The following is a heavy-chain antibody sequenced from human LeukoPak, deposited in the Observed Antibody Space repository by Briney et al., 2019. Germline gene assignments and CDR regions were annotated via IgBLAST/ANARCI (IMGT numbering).Heavy chain of an antibody. D-gene: IGHD6-6*01. CDR3: VRDYPGKIAALEY. V-gene: IGHV3-21*01. CDR1: GFTYSNYF. J-gene: IGHJ4*02. Sequence: GGSLRLSCVASGFTYSNYFMNWVRQAPGKGLEWVSSISARSNYIYYADSVKGRFTISRDNAGASLYLHMSSLRAEDTAVYYCVRDYPGKIAALEYWGQGALVTVSS. CDR2: ISARSNYI.